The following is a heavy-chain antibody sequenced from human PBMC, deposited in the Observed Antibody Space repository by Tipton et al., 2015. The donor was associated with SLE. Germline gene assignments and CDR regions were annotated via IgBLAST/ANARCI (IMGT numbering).Heavy chain of an antibody. CDR1: GFPFTDYY. J-gene: IGHJ4*02. Sequence: QVQLVQSGGGLVKPGGSLRLSCAASGFPFTDYYMNWIRQAPGQGMEWVSYIGSGPFTTYYADSVKGRLTISRDNAKNSLYLQMNSLRADDTAVYYCARDSLIRTVDYWGQGTLVTVSS. CDR3: ARDSLIRTVDY. V-gene: IGHV3-11*04. D-gene: IGHD3/OR15-3a*01. CDR2: IGSGPFTT.